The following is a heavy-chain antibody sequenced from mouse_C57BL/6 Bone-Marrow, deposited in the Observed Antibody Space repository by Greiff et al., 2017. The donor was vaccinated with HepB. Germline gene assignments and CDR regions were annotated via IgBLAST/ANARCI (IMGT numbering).Heavy chain of an antibody. V-gene: IGHV1-20*01. CDR1: GYSFTGYF. CDR3: ARGFITTVVASNWYFDV. CDR2: INPYNGDT. J-gene: IGHJ1*03. Sequence: VQLQHSGPELVKPGDSVKISCKASGYSFTGYFMNWVMQSHGKSLEWIGRINPYNGDTFYNQKFKGKATLTVDKSSSTAHMELRSLTSEDSAVYYCARGFITTVVASNWYFDVWGTGTTVTVSS. D-gene: IGHD1-1*01.